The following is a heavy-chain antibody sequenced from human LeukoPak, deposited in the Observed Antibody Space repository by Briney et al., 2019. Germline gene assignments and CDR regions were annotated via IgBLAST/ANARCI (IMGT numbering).Heavy chain of an antibody. CDR3: ARGWSDYGLAFDI. J-gene: IGHJ3*02. V-gene: IGHV4-61*02. Sequence: SQTLSLTCTVSGGSISSGSYYWSWIRQPAGKGLEWIGRIYTSGSTNYNPSLKSRVTISVDTSKNQFSLKLSSVTAADTAVYYCARGWSDYGLAFDIWGEGTMVTVSS. CDR1: GGSISSGSYY. D-gene: IGHD3-16*01. CDR2: IYTSGST.